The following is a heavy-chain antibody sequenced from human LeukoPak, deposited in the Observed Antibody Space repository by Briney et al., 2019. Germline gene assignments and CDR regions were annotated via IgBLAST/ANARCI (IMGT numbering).Heavy chain of an antibody. CDR3: VRQDCSGGSCYLDY. CDR2: ISYHGRDQ. V-gene: IGHV3-30*04. CDR1: RVIFSNYA. J-gene: IGHJ4*02. Sequence: PGRSLRLSCAASRVIFSNYAMHWVRQAPGKGLDWVAVISYHGRDQFYADSVKGRFTISRDSSKDTLYLQMNSLRTEDTAVYYCVRQDCSGGSCYLDYWGQGTLVTVSS. D-gene: IGHD2-15*01.